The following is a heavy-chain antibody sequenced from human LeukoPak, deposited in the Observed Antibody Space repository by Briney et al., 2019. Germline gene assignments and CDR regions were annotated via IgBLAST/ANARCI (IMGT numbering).Heavy chain of an antibody. Sequence: GASVKVSCKASGYTFTSYYMLWVRQAPGQGLEWMGIINPSGGSTSYAQKFQGRVTMTRDTSTSTVYMELSSLRSEDTAVYYCARDIRESFSYDSSGFDYWGQGTPVTVSS. D-gene: IGHD3-22*01. CDR1: GYTFTSYY. CDR2: INPSGGST. CDR3: ARDIRESFSYDSSGFDY. V-gene: IGHV1-46*01. J-gene: IGHJ4*02.